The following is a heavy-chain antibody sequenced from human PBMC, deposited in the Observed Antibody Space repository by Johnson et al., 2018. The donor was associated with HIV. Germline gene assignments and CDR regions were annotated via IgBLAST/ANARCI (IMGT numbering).Heavy chain of an antibody. Sequence: VQLVESGGGVVQPGRSLRLSCAASGFTFSSYAMHWVRQAPGKGLEWISYIGRSGTTIYYADSVKGRFIISRDNSNNTLYLQMNSLTAEDTAIYYCAKDCVGVWWSRAFDIWGQGTMVTVSS. J-gene: IGHJ3*02. D-gene: IGHD2-21*01. CDR2: IGRSGTTI. V-gene: IGHV3-23*04. CDR3: AKDCVGVWWSRAFDI. CDR1: GFTFSSYA.